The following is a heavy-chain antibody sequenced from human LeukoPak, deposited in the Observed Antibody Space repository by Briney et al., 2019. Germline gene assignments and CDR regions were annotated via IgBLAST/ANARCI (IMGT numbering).Heavy chain of an antibody. D-gene: IGHD6-6*01. V-gene: IGHV3-21*01. CDR3: ARAVVYSSSSGLDY. CDR1: GFTFSSYS. CDR2: ISSSSSYI. J-gene: IGHJ4*02. Sequence: GGSLRLSCAASGFTFSSYSMNWVRQAPGKGLEWVSSISSSSSYIYYADSVKGRFTISRDNAKNSLYLQMNSLRAEDTAVYYCARAVVYSSSSGLDYWGQGALVTVSS.